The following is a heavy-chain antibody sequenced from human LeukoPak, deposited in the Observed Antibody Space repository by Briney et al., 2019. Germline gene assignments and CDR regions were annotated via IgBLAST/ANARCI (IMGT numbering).Heavy chain of an antibody. CDR2: ISYDGSNK. D-gene: IGHD3-22*01. V-gene: IGHV3-30*03. Sequence: GGSLRLSCAASGFTFSSYGMHWVRQAPGKGLEWVAVISYDGSNKYYADSVKGRFTISRDNAKNSLYLQMSSLRAEDTAVYYCARDRDPLYYYDSSGYENNWFDPWGQGTLVTVSS. J-gene: IGHJ5*02. CDR3: ARDRDPLYYYDSSGYENNWFDP. CDR1: GFTFSSYG.